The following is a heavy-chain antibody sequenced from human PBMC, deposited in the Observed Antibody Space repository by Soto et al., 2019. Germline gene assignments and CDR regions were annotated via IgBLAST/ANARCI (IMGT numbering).Heavy chain of an antibody. CDR3: ASTTFSDTITAYYSRFDY. CDR1: GGSISSGSFS. D-gene: IGHD3-9*01. CDR2: MSDSGCS. Sequence: QVQLQESGPGLVKPSQTLTLTCTVSGGSISSGSFSWGLIRQHRGKGLEWIGCMSDSGCSSYNPSPESPVTISADTSTNHFSLKLSAVPAADTAVYFCASTTFSDTITAYYSRFDYWGQGTLVTVSS. J-gene: IGHJ4*02. V-gene: IGHV4-31*01.